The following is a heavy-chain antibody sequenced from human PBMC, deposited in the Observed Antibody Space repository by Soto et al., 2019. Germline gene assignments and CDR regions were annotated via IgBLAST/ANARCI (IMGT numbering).Heavy chain of an antibody. D-gene: IGHD1-26*01. J-gene: IGHJ6*02. V-gene: IGHV4-61*01. Sequence: QVQLQESGPGLVKSSETLSLTCTVSGGAVSSGSYYWSWIRQPPGKGLEGIGYVHYSGSTNYSPSLKSRVTISVDTSKNQFSLKLNSVTAADTAVYYCARDRYRYSGGSYYYYGMDVWGQGTTVTVSS. CDR2: VHYSGST. CDR3: ARDRYRYSGGSYYYYGMDV. CDR1: GGAVSSGSYY.